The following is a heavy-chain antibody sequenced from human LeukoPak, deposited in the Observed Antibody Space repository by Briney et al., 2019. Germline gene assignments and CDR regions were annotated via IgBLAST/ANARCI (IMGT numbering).Heavy chain of an antibody. V-gene: IGHV4-59*08. CDR1: GGSISSNY. CDR2: IYYSGIT. CDR3: ARHGVGNSYSNFPD. J-gene: IGHJ4*02. D-gene: IGHD1-26*01. Sequence: SETLSLTCTVCGGSISSNYWSWVRQPPGKGLDWIGDIYYSGITNYNPSLTSRVTISVDPSKKQFSLKLNSVTAADTAVYYCARHGVGNSYSNFPDWGQGTLVTVSS.